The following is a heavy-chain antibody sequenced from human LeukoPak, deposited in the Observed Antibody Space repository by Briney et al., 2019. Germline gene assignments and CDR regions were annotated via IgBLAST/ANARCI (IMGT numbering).Heavy chain of an antibody. CDR1: GGSFSGYY. CDR2: INHSGST. J-gene: IGHJ1*01. CDR3: ASDYYCSSTSCRAVEYFQH. V-gene: IGHV4-34*01. D-gene: IGHD2-2*01. Sequence: SETLSLTCAVYGGSFSGYYWSWIRQPPGKGLEWIGEINHSGSTNYNPSLKSRVTISVDTSKNQFSLKLSSVTAADTAVYYCASDYYCSSTSCRAVEYFQHWGRGTLVTVSS.